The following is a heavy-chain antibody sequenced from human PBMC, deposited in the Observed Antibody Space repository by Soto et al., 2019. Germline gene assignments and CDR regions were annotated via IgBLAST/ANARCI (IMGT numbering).Heavy chain of an antibody. Sequence: EVQLLESGGGLVQPEGSLRLSCAASGFTFNSYAMNWVRQAPGKGLEWVSAISAGGGSTYFADSVKGRFTISRDNSKNTLYLQMNSLRAEDTAVYYCVKGGLGLLWFGEALDYWGQGTLVTVSS. D-gene: IGHD3-10*01. CDR1: GFTFNSYA. V-gene: IGHV3-23*01. CDR2: ISAGGGST. CDR3: VKGGLGLLWFGEALDY. J-gene: IGHJ4*02.